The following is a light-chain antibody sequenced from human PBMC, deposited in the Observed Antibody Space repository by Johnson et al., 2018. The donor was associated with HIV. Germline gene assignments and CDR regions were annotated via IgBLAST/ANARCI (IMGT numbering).Light chain of an antibody. CDR1: SSNIGDNF. CDR2: ENY. Sequence: QSVLTQPPSVSAAPGQKVTISCSGSSSNIGDNFVSWYQQFPGAAPKLLIFENYKRPSGIPDRFSGSRSGTSATLAITGLQTGDEADYYCGAWDSRLTPGSVMGTGTKVTVL. CDR3: GAWDSRLTPGSV. J-gene: IGLJ1*01. V-gene: IGLV1-51*02.